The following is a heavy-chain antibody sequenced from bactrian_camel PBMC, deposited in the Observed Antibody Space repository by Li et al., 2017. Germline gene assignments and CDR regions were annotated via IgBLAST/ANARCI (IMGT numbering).Heavy chain of an antibody. CDR2: VDRGGAT. V-gene: IGHV3S53*01. CDR1: GYSFVGAW. CDR3: ALDSTYCGDMRTSLEVRDFRN. J-gene: IGHJ6*01. D-gene: IGHD3*01. Sequence: HVQLVESGGGSVQAGESLRLSCAASGYSFVGAWMGWFRQAPGKERERVATVDRGGATIYADSVKGRFTFSHDAVKHAAYLQMDSLKPEDSAMYYCALDSTYCGDMRTSLEVRDFRNWGQGTQVTVS.